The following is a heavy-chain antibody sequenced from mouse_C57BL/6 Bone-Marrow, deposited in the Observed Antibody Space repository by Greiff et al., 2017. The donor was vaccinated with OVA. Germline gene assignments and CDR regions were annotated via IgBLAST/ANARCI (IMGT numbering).Heavy chain of an antibody. CDR1: GFTFSDYG. V-gene: IGHV5-15*01. D-gene: IGHD1-1*01. Sequence: EVQGVESGGGLVQPGGSLKLSCAASGFTFSDYGMAWVRQAPRKGPEWVAFISNLAYSIYYADTVTGRFTISRENAKNTLYLEMSSLRSEDTAMYYCARRTTVGAMDYWGQGTSVTVSS. CDR2: ISNLAYSI. J-gene: IGHJ4*01. CDR3: ARRTTVGAMDY.